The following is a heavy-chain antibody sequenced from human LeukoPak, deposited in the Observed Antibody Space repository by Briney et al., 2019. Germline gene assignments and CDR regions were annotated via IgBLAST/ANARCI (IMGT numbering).Heavy chain of an antibody. CDR1: GFTFSSYA. J-gene: IGHJ5*02. V-gene: IGHV3-23*01. CDR3: AKGRQQLDP. D-gene: IGHD6-13*01. Sequence: GGSLRLSCAASGFTFSSYAMSWVRQAPGKGLEWVSSIKSSGGSTYYANSVKGRFTISRDNSKNTLYLQMNSLRAEDTAVYYCAKGRQQLDPWGQGTLVTVSS. CDR2: IKSSGGST.